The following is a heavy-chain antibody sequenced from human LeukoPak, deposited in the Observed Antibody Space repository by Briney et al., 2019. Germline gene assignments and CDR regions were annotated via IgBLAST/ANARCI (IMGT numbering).Heavy chain of an antibody. D-gene: IGHD4-17*01. J-gene: IGHJ4*02. CDR2: IKQDGSEK. CDR1: GFTFSSYW. Sequence: GGSLRLSCAASGFTFSSYWMSWVRQAPGKGLEWVANIKQDGSEKYYVDSVKGRFTISRDNAKNSLYLQINSLKTEDTAVYYCTRWTHDHTVTTPFDYWGQGTLATVSS. CDR3: TRWTHDHTVTTPFDY. V-gene: IGHV3-7*03.